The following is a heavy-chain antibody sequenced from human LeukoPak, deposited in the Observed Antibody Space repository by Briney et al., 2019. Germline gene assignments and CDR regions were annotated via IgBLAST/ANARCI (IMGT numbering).Heavy chain of an antibody. CDR3: AKDRVDRSSYFDY. CDR2: ISGSGGST. Sequence: RPGGSLRLSCAASGFTFSSYAMRWVRQAPGKGLEWVSAISGSGGSTYYADSVKGRFTISRDNSKNTLYLQMNSLRAEDTAVYYCAKDRVDRSSYFDYWGQGTLVTVSS. D-gene: IGHD1-26*01. J-gene: IGHJ4*02. CDR1: GFTFSSYA. V-gene: IGHV3-23*01.